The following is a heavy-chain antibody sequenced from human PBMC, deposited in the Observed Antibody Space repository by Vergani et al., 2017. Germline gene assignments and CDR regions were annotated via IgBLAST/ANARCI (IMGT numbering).Heavy chain of an antibody. CDR3: AREPLYSTTWPFLLLDMDV. V-gene: IGHV4-61*02. D-gene: IGHD6-13*01. J-gene: IGHJ6*02. CDR1: GGSISSGSYY. Sequence: QVQLQESGPGLVRPSQTLSLTCTVSGGSISSGSYYWSWFRQPAGKGLEWIGRFYTGGGTSYNPSLKSRVTISVDTSKNQFSLQLSSVTAADTAVYCCAREPLYSTTWPFLLLDMDVWGQGTTVTVSS. CDR2: FYTGGGT.